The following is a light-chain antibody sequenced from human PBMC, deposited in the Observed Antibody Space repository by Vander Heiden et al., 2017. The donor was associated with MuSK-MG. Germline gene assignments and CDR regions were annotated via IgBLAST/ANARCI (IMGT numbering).Light chain of an antibody. Sequence: SYELTHPPSVSVSPGQTATITCSGHTLGDKYASWFQQKAGQSLILLLFQNNKGPSGFPGRFSGSNSGNSATLTISGTQASDEAVYYCQAWDDSHVVFGGGTKLTVL. J-gene: IGLJ2*01. CDR3: QAWDDSHVV. CDR1: TLGDKY. V-gene: IGLV3-1*01. CDR2: QNN.